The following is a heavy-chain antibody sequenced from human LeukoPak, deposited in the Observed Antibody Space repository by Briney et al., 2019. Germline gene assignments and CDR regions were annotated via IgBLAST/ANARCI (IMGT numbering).Heavy chain of an antibody. J-gene: IGHJ4*02. Sequence: SETLSLTCAVYGGSLSGYYWSWIRQPPGKGLEWIGEINHSGSTNYNPSLKSRVTISVDTSKNQFSLKLSSVTAADTAVYYCARVGYFGSGNYYNDRGAFDYWGQGTLVTVSS. CDR2: INHSGST. D-gene: IGHD3-10*01. CDR1: GGSLSGYY. CDR3: ARVGYFGSGNYYNDRGAFDY. V-gene: IGHV4-34*01.